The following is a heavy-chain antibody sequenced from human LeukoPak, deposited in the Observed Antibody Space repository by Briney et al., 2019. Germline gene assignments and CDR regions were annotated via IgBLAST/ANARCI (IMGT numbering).Heavy chain of an antibody. J-gene: IGHJ3*02. CDR3: AKRDPRPFAFDI. Sequence: GGSLRLSCAASGFTFDNYAMTWVRQAPGKGLEWVSLISGSGSNTYYADSVKGRFAISRDNSKSTLYLQMNSLRVEDTAVYYCAKRDPRPFAFDIWGQGTMVAVSS. CDR1: GFTFDNYA. V-gene: IGHV3-23*01. CDR2: ISGSGSNT.